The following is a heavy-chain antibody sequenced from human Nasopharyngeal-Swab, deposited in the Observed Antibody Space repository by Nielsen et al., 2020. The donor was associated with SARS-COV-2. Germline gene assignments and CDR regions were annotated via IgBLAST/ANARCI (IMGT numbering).Heavy chain of an antibody. CDR1: GYTFTSYG. CDR3: ARVIAVAGTCFDY. CDR2: ISAYNGNT. V-gene: IGHV1-18*04. Sequence: ASLKVSCKASGYTFTSYGISWVRQAPGQGLEWMGWISAYNGNTNYAPKLQGRVTMTTDTSTSTAYLELRSLRSDDTAVRYWARVIAVAGTCFDYWGQGTLVTVSS. J-gene: IGHJ4*02. D-gene: IGHD6-19*01.